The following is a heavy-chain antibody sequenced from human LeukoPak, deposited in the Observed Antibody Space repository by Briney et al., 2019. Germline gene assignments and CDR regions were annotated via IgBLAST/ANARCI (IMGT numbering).Heavy chain of an antibody. Sequence: ASVMVSCKASGYTFTSYAMHWVRQAPGQRLEWMGWINAGNGNTKYSQKFQGRVTITRDTSASTAYMELSSLRSEDTAVYYCARGADTIFGVVIIPVGWFDPWGQGTLVTVSS. V-gene: IGHV1-3*01. CDR1: GYTFTSYA. D-gene: IGHD3-3*01. CDR3: ARGADTIFGVVIIPVGWFDP. CDR2: INAGNGNT. J-gene: IGHJ5*02.